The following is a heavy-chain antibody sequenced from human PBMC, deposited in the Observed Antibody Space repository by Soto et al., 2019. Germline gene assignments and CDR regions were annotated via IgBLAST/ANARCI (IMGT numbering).Heavy chain of an antibody. J-gene: IGHJ5*02. CDR1: GFNFHSHA. D-gene: IGHD3-16*01. CDR3: VRDWAFYYDNGHLNWFDP. Sequence: QVQLVESGGGVVQPGRSLRLSCAVSGFNFHSHAMHWVRQAPGKGLEWVAVVWHDGEKRQYADSVKGRFIIYRDNSNSTLFLQMDGLRAEDTAIYYCVRDWAFYYDNGHLNWFDPWGQGTLVTVSS. V-gene: IGHV3-33*01. CDR2: VWHDGEKR.